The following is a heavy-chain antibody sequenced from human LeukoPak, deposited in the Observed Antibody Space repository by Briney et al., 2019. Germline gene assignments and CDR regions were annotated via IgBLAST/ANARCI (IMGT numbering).Heavy chain of an antibody. CDR2: ISSRSSHI. CDR3: ARSMTTATENFDY. J-gene: IGHJ4*02. V-gene: IGHV3-21*01. CDR1: GFTFSSYS. Sequence: GGSLRLSCAASGFTFSSYSMNWVRQAPGKGLEWVSSISSRSSHIYYADSVKGRFTISRDNAKNSLYLQMNSLRAEDTAVYYCARSMTTATENFDYWGQGTLVTVSS. D-gene: IGHD4-17*01.